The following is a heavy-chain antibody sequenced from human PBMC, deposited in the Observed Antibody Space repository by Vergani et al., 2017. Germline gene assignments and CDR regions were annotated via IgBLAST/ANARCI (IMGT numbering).Heavy chain of an antibody. V-gene: IGHV3-64*02. J-gene: IGHJ6*02. CDR3: ARSYDSSGYYPNYGMDV. D-gene: IGHD3-22*01. Sequence: EVQLVESGEGLVQPGGSLRLSCAASGFTFSSYAMHWVRQAPGKGLEYVSAISSNGGSTYYADSVKGRFTISRDNSKNTVYLQMGSLRAEDMAVYYCARSYDSSGYYPNYGMDVWGQGTTVTVSS. CDR1: GFTFSSYA. CDR2: ISSNGGST.